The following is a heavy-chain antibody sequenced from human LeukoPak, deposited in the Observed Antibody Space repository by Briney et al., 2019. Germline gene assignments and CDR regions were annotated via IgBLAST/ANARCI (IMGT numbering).Heavy chain of an antibody. CDR2: ISGSSSYI. Sequence: GGSLRLSCAASGFTFSSYSMNWVRQAPGKGLEWVSSISGSSSYIYYADSLKGRFTISRDNAKNSLYLQMNSLRAEDTAVYYCAREYYYGSGSYQLTDYWGQGTLVTVSS. J-gene: IGHJ4*02. CDR1: GFTFSSYS. CDR3: AREYYYGSGSYQLTDY. D-gene: IGHD3-10*01. V-gene: IGHV3-21*01.